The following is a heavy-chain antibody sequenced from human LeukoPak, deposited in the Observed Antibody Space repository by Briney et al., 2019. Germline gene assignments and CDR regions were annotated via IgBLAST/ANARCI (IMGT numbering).Heavy chain of an antibody. D-gene: IGHD3-22*01. CDR2: IWYDGSQK. J-gene: IGHJ4*02. Sequence: PGGSLGLSCAAAGFTFSSYGMHWVRQAPGKGLEWVAVIWYDGSQKNYADSVKGRFTISRDNSKNTLHLQMNSLRAEDTAVYYCARETPTENYDSSGFDYWGQGTLVSVSS. V-gene: IGHV3-33*01. CDR1: GFTFSSYG. CDR3: ARETPTENYDSSGFDY.